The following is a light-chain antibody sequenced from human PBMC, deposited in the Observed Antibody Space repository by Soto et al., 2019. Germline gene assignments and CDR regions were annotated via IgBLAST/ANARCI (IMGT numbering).Light chain of an antibody. V-gene: IGKV3D-15*01. J-gene: IGKJ4*01. Sequence: EIVLTQSPGTVSLSPGERATLSCRASQSVDSIYLGWYQHKPGQAPRLLIFGSSTRASGIPERFSGSGSGTDFTLTISSLQSEDFAVYYCQQYNNWPLTFGGGTKVEIK. CDR1: QSVDSIY. CDR2: GSS. CDR3: QQYNNWPLT.